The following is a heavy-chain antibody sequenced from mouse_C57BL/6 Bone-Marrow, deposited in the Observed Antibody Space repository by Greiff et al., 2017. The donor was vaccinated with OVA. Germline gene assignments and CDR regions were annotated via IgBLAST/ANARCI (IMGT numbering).Heavy chain of an antibody. V-gene: IGHV2-9*01. D-gene: IGHD1-1*01. J-gene: IGHJ1*03. CDR2: IWGGGST. Sequence: VQLQQSGPGLVAPSQSLSITCTVSGFSLTSYGVDWVRQPPGKGLEWLGVIWGGGSTNYNSALMSRLSISKDNSKSQVFLKMNSLQTDDTAMYYCAKHGGPDYYGSSFGYWYFDVWGTGTTVTVSS. CDR1: GFSLTSYG. CDR3: AKHGGPDYYGSSFGYWYFDV.